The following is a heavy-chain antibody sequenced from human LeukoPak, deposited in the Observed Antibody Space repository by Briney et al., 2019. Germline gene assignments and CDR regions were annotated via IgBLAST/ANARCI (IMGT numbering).Heavy chain of an antibody. Sequence: SETLSLTCAVYGGSFSGYYWSWIRQPPGKGLEWIGEINHSGSTNYNPSLKSRVTISVDTSKNQFSLKLSSVTAADTAVYYCARLWNYAADSWGPGTLVTVSS. J-gene: IGHJ4*02. V-gene: IGHV4-34*01. CDR3: ARLWNYAADS. CDR1: GGSFSGYY. CDR2: INHSGST. D-gene: IGHD1-7*01.